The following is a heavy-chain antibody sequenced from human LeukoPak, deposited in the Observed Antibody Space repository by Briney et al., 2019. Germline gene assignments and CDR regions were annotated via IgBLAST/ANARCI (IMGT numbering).Heavy chain of an antibody. J-gene: IGHJ4*02. CDR2: IRGDTGDP. CDR1: GYRLSDYY. D-gene: IGHD6-13*01. Sequence: ASVTVSCKTSGYRLSDYYMHWVRQAPGQGLEWMGWIRGDTGDPDSPQKFQGRVTMTRDTSTNTPYMELSRLRYDDTAMYFCARVRGNSCDYWGQGTLVTVSS. V-gene: IGHV1-2*02. CDR3: ARVRGNSCDY.